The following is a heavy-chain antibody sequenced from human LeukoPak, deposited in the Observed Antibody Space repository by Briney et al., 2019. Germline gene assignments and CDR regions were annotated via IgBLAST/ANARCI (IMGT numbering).Heavy chain of an antibody. Sequence: GGSLRLSCAASGFTFSSYAMSWVRQAPGKGLEWVSAISGSGGSTYYADSVKGRFTISRDNSKNTLYLQMNSLRAEDTAVYYCAKAPDYYGSGSYYNGAYYFDYWGQGTLVTVSS. V-gene: IGHV3-23*01. D-gene: IGHD3-10*01. J-gene: IGHJ4*02. CDR2: ISGSGGST. CDR3: AKAPDYYGSGSYYNGAYYFDY. CDR1: GFTFSSYA.